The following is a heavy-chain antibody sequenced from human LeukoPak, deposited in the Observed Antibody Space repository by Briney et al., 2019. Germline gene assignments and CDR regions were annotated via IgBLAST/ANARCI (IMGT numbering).Heavy chain of an antibody. CDR2: ITPGGGT. J-gene: IGHJ4*02. Sequence: ASVKVSCKASGYTFTSYAIHWVRQAPGQGLEWMGWITPGGGTNYPQKFQGRVAITWDTSITTAYMDLSRLTSDDTAVYYCARDRYGDGFAHLDHWGQGALVTVSS. D-gene: IGHD5-24*01. CDR1: GYTFTSYA. V-gene: IGHV1-2*02. CDR3: ARDRYGDGFAHLDH.